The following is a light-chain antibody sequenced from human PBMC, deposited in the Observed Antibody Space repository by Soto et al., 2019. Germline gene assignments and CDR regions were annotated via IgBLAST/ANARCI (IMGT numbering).Light chain of an antibody. V-gene: IGLV1-44*01. CDR1: NSNIGSNT. J-gene: IGLJ2*01. CDR2: SDN. Sequence: QSVLTQPPSASGTPGQRVTISCSGSNSNIGSNTVNWYQHLPGTAPKLLIHSDNQRASGVPDRLSASKSGTSASLAISGLQSEDEANYYCASWDDRLNGPVFGGGTKVTVL. CDR3: ASWDDRLNGPV.